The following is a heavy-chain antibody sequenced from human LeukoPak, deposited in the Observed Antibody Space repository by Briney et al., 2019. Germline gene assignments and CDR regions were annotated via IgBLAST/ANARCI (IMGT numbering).Heavy chain of an antibody. J-gene: IGHJ1*01. CDR1: GYTFTGYY. Sequence: ASVKVSCKASGYTFTGYYIHWVRQAPGQGLEWMGWINPNSGGTNYAQKFQGWVTMTRDTSISTAYMELSRLRSDDTAVYYCAREGTGYSSSWYSGRYFQHWGQGTLVTVSS. V-gene: IGHV1-2*04. D-gene: IGHD6-13*01. CDR2: INPNSGGT. CDR3: AREGTGYSSSWYSGRYFQH.